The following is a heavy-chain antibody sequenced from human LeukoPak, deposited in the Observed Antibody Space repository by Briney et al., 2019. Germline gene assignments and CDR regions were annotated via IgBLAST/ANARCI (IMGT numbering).Heavy chain of an antibody. V-gene: IGHV4-4*07. D-gene: IGHD6-13*01. CDR3: ARAYSSSWYWNWFDP. J-gene: IGHJ5*02. Sequence: SETLSLTCTVSGASISSYYWSWIRQPAGKGLEWIGSIYNSGSTYYNPSLKSRVTISVDMSKNQFSLKMSSVTAADTAVYCARAYSSSWYWNWFDPWGQGTLVTVSS. CDR1: GASISSYY. CDR2: IYNSGST.